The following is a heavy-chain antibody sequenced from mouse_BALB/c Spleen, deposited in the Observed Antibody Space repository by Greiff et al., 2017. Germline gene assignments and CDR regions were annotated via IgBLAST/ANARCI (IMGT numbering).Heavy chain of an antibody. CDR2: INPSNGRT. V-gene: IGHV1S81*02. J-gene: IGHJ2*01. CDR1: GYTFTSYW. CDR3: ATLHPIPY. Sequence: VQLQQSGAELVKPGASVKLSCKASGYTFTSYWMHWVKQRPGQGLEWIGEINPSNGRTNYNEKFKSKATLTVDKSSSTAYMQLSSLTSEDSAVYYCATLHPIPYWGQGTTLTVSS.